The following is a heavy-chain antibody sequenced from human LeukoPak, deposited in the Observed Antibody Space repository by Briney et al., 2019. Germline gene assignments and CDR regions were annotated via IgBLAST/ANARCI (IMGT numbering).Heavy chain of an antibody. CDR1: GVSMTNDR. CDR3: ARITGYFDSGGSYYWGFFDY. D-gene: IGHD3-22*01. V-gene: IGHV4-59*01. J-gene: IGHJ4*02. CDR2: MSDSGQS. Sequence: PSETLSLTCSVSGVSMTNDRWTSIRQAPGKGLEWIGYMSDSGQSNYNPSLRSRATVSVDTSKSQCSLRLTSVTSADTAVYYCARITGYFDSGGSYYWGFFDYWGQGSLVTVSS.